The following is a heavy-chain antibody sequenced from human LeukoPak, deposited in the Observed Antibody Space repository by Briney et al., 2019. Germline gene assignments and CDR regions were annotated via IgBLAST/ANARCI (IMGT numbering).Heavy chain of an antibody. J-gene: IGHJ5*02. CDR1: GGSFSGYY. Sequence: SETLSLTCAVCGGSFSGYYWSWIRQPPGKRLEWIGEINHSGSTNYNPSLKSRVTISVDTSKNQFSLKLSSVTAADTAWYYSTRGGGSAYRYNWSDPCGHGTLVTVSS. V-gene: IGHV4-34*01. CDR2: INHSGST. D-gene: IGHD3-10*01. CDR3: TRGGGSAYRYNWSDP.